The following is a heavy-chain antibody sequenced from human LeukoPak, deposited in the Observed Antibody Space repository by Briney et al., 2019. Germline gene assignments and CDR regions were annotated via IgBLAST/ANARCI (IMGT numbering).Heavy chain of an antibody. Sequence: GGSLRLSCAASGFTFGSYSMNWVRQAPGKGLEWVSSISSSSSYIYYADSVKGRFTISRDNAKNSLYLQMNSLRAEDTAVYYCARDRYDILTELYYYYGMDVWGQGTTVTVSS. D-gene: IGHD3-9*01. CDR3: ARDRYDILTELYYYYGMDV. CDR1: GFTFGSYS. CDR2: ISSSSSYI. V-gene: IGHV3-21*01. J-gene: IGHJ6*02.